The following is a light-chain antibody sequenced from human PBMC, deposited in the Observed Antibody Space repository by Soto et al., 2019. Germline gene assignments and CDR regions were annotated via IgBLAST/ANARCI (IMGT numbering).Light chain of an antibody. CDR3: CSYAGSYTLWV. J-gene: IGLJ3*02. CDR2: DVS. V-gene: IGLV2-11*01. Sequence: SVLTQPRSVSGSPGQSVAISCTGTSSDVGGYNFVSWYQQHPGKAPKLIIYDVSKRPSGVPDRFSGSKSGNTASLTLSGLQAEDEADSYCCSYAGSYTLWVFGGGTKLTVL. CDR1: SSDVGGYNF.